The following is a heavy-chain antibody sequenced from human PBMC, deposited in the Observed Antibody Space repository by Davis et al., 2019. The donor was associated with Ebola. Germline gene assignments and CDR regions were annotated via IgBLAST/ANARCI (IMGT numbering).Heavy chain of an antibody. CDR2: IYYSGST. V-gene: IGHV4-34*01. CDR3: ARGPFRPYGDYGYYYYGMDV. D-gene: IGHD4-17*01. CDR1: GGSFSGYY. Sequence: MPSETLSLTCAVYGGSFSGYYWGWIRQPPGKGLEWIGSIYYSGSTNYNPYLKSRVTISVDTSKNQFSLKLSSVTAADTAVYYCARGPFRPYGDYGYYYYGMDVWGQGTTVTVSS. J-gene: IGHJ6*02.